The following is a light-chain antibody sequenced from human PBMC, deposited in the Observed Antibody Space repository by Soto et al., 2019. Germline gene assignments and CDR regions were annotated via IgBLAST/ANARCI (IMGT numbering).Light chain of an antibody. Sequence: EIVMTQSPATLSVSPGERATLSCRASQSVSNNLAWYQKKPGQAPRLLIYGASTRATGIPARFSGSGSETEFTLTISSLQSEGFAFYYCQQYNNWWTFGQGTRVDIK. CDR1: QSVSNN. CDR3: QQYNNWWT. J-gene: IGKJ1*01. V-gene: IGKV3-15*01. CDR2: GAS.